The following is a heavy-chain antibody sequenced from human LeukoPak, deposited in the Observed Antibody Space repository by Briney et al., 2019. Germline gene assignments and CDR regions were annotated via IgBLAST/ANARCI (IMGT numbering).Heavy chain of an antibody. CDR2: IYTSGST. CDR1: GGSISSGSYY. Sequence: PSETLSLTCTVSGGSISSGSYYWSWIRQPAGKGLEWIGRIYTSGSTNYNPSLKSRVTISVDTSKNQFSLKLSSVTAADTAVYYCARDGAVAGRISTYYYYYMDVWGKGTTVTISS. CDR3: ARDGAVAGRISTYYYYYMDV. J-gene: IGHJ6*03. V-gene: IGHV4-61*02. D-gene: IGHD6-19*01.